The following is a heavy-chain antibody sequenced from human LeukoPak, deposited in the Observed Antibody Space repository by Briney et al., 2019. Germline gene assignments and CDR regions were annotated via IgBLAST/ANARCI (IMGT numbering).Heavy chain of an antibody. Sequence: SETLSLTCTVSGGSISSYYWSWIRQPPGKGLEWIGYIYYSGSTNCNPSLKSRVTISVDTSKNQFSLKLSSVTAADTAVYYCARVLWFGPSSGWYKGIRCYFDYWGQGTLVTVSS. D-gene: IGHD6-19*01. CDR3: ARVLWFGPSSGWYKGIRCYFDY. V-gene: IGHV4-59*12. J-gene: IGHJ4*02. CDR2: IYYSGST. CDR1: GGSISSYY.